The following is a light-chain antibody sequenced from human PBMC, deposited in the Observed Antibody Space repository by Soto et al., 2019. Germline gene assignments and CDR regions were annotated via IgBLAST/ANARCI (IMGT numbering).Light chain of an antibody. V-gene: IGKV1-5*03. Sequence: DIQMTQSPSTLSASVGDRVTITCRASQTISSWLAWYQQKPGKAPKLLIYKASSLESGVPSRFSGSGSGTDFNLTISSLQPDDFATYYCQQYNGYPFTFGPGTKVDIK. CDR3: QQYNGYPFT. CDR1: QTISSW. J-gene: IGKJ3*01. CDR2: KAS.